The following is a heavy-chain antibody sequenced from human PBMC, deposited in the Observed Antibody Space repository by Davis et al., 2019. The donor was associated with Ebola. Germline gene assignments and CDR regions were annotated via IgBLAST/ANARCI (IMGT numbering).Heavy chain of an antibody. CDR1: GYTFTSYG. D-gene: IGHD3-9*01. CDR3: ARDRAGILTGYYPYGMDV. V-gene: IGHV1-18*01. CDR2: ISAYNGNT. J-gene: IGHJ6*02. Sequence: ASVKVSCKASGYTFTSYGISWVRQAPGQGLEWMGWISAYNGNTNYAQKLQGRVTMTTDTSTSTAYMELRSLRSDDTAVYYCARDRAGILTGYYPYGMDVWGQGTTVTVSS.